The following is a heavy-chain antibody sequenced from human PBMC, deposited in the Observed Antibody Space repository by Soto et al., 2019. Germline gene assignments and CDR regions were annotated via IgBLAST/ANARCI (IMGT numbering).Heavy chain of an antibody. CDR1: RCSFGGYW. D-gene: IGHD5-12*01. CDR2: IKQDGSEK. Sequence: GSPEISRAAPRCSFGGYWMCWVGPGSREGLGGVANIKQDGSEKYYVDSVKGRFTISRDNAKNSLYLQMNSLRAEDTAVYYCALPPVRVVASRLYYRAVNVWGKAPMV. CDR3: ALPPVRVVASRLYYRAVNV. V-gene: IGHV3-7*02. J-gene: IGHJ6*04.